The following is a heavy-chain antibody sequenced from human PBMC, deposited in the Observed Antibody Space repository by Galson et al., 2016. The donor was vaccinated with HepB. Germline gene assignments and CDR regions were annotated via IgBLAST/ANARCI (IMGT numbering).Heavy chain of an antibody. V-gene: IGHV1-46*01. CDR1: GYTFTSYY. J-gene: IGHJ4*02. D-gene: IGHD3-10*01. CDR3: ARDQGFGEDN. Sequence: GYTFTSYYMHWVRQAPGQELEWMGIINPSGGTTTYAQKFQGRVTMTWDTSTSTVYMELRSMGSEDTAIYYCARDQGFGEDNWGQGTLVTVSS. CDR2: INPSGGTT.